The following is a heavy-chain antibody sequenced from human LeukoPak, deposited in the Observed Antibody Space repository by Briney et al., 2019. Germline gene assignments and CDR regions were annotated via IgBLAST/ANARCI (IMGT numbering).Heavy chain of an antibody. Sequence: SETLSLTCTVSGGSISSSSYYWGWIRQPPGKGLEWIGSIYYSGSTYYNPSLKSRVTISVDTSKNQFSLKLSSVTAADTAVYYCARARTVTTSPAFDIWGQGTMVTVSS. V-gene: IGHV4-39*07. D-gene: IGHD4-17*01. J-gene: IGHJ3*02. CDR2: IYYSGST. CDR1: GGSISSSSYY. CDR3: ARARTVTTSPAFDI.